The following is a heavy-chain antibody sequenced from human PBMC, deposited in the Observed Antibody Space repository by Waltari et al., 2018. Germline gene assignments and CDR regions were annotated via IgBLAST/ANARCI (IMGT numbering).Heavy chain of an antibody. CDR2: IIPIFGTA. D-gene: IGHD3-10*01. Sequence: QVQLVQSGAEVKKPGSSVKVSCKASGGTFSSYAISWVRQAPGQGLEWMGGIIPIFGTANYAQKFQGRVTITADKSTSTAYMELSSLRSEDTAVYYCARTYYYGSGSYTLSMDVWGKGTTVTVSS. CDR1: GGTFSSYA. J-gene: IGHJ6*03. V-gene: IGHV1-69*14. CDR3: ARTYYYGSGSYTLSMDV.